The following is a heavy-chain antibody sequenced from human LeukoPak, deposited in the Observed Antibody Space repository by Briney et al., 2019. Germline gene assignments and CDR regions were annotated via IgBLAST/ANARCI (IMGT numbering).Heavy chain of an antibody. CDR1: GGSISNFY. J-gene: IGHJ4*02. CDR3: ARNSGDY. D-gene: IGHD4-23*01. CDR2: IYSSGST. V-gene: IGHV4-4*07. Sequence: SETLSLTCSVSGGSISNFYWSWIRQPAGKGLGWIGRIYSSGSTVYNPSLKSRVTMSLDAPKNQLSLKLRSVTAADTAVYYCARNSGDYWGQGTLVTVSS.